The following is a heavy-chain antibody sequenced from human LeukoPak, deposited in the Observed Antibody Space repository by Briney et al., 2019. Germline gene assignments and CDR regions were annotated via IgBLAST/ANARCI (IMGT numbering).Heavy chain of an antibody. Sequence: GGSLRLSCADSGFTFSSYWMHWVRQAPGKGLVWVSCINSDGSSTIYADSVKGRFTISRDNAKNSLYLQINSLRAEDTALYYCARDLSDNYTIDYWGQGTLVTVSS. CDR3: ARDLSDNYTIDY. J-gene: IGHJ4*02. V-gene: IGHV3-74*01. CDR1: GFTFSSYW. CDR2: INSDGSST. D-gene: IGHD1-1*01.